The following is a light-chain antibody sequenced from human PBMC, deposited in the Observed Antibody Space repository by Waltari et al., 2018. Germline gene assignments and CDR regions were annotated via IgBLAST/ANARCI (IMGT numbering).Light chain of an antibody. CDR2: AAS. J-gene: IGKJ1*01. CDR1: ATVPRSH. CDR3: HQFYGSP. Sequence: EVVWTQYPDTLSLSEGETATLSCRASATVPRSHCARYQQKPGQAPRLLINAASARATGIPDRFSGSGSGTEFTLTIRGLEPEDSAVYYCHQFYGSPFGQGTKVEIK. V-gene: IGKV3-20*01.